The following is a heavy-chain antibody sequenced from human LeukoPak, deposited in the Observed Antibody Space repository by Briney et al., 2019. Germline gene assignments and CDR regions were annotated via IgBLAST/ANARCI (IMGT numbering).Heavy chain of an antibody. CDR1: YYSMSSDFF. V-gene: IGHV4-38-2*02. J-gene: IGHJ4*02. CDR3: ARAEYVSTWLPFDY. D-gene: IGHD6-13*01. Sequence: SETLSLTCTVSYYSMSSDFFWGWIRQPPGKGLEWVVTVHQSGSTYFNPSLKSRVSLSIDTSKNQFSLKLSSVTAADTAVYYCARAEYVSTWLPFDYWGQGTLVTVSS. CDR2: VHQSGST.